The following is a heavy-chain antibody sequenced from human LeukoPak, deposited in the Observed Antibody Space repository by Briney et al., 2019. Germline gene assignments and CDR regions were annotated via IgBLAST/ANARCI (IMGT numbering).Heavy chain of an antibody. CDR2: INPSGGST. CDR1: GYTFTSYY. V-gene: IGHV1-46*01. J-gene: IGHJ4*02. CDR3: ARDRGYYSSSTGIDY. Sequence: GASVKVSCKASGYTFTSYYMHWVRQAPGQGLEWMGIINPSGGSTSYAQKFQGRVTMTRDTSITTAYMELNRLRLDDTALYYCARDRGYYSSSTGIDYWGQGTLVTVSS. D-gene: IGHD6-6*01.